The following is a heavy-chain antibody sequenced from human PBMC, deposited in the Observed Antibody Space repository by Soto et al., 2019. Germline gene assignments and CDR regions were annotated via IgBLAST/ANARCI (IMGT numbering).Heavy chain of an antibody. Sequence: EVQLVESGGGLVQPGRSLRLSCAASGFTFDDYAMHWVRQAPGKGLEWVSGISWNSGSIGYADSVKGRFTIYRDNAKNSLSLQMNSLRAEDTALYYCAKSSKTIFGVGPPYYYYYMDVWGKGTTVTVSS. J-gene: IGHJ6*03. CDR2: ISWNSGSI. V-gene: IGHV3-9*01. CDR1: GFTFDDYA. D-gene: IGHD3-3*01. CDR3: AKSSKTIFGVGPPYYYYYMDV.